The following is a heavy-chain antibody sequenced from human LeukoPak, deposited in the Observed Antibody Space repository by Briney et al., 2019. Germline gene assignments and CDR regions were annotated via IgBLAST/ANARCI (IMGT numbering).Heavy chain of an antibody. V-gene: IGHV1-69*04. CDR3: ARPQGSSGWYDFDY. CDR2: IIPILGIA. D-gene: IGHD6-19*01. J-gene: IGHJ4*02. CDR1: GYTFTSYG. Sequence: SVKVSCKASGYTFTSYGISWVRQAPGQGLEWMGRIIPILGIANYAQKFQGRVTITADKSTSTAYMELSSLRSEDTAVYYCARPQGSSGWYDFDYWGQGTLVTVSS.